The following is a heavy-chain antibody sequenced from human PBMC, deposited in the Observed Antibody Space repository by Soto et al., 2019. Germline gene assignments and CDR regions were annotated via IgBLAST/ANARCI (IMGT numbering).Heavy chain of an antibody. CDR1: GYTFSNYD. CDR2: ISAYTGHT. V-gene: IGHV1-18*01. CDR3: ARGRPVRDYYYNGLDV. Sequence: QVQLVQSGPEVKNPGASVKVSCKASGYTFSNYDINWVRQAPGQGLEWMGWISAYTGHTNYAQNLQGRVTMTTDTSTTTAYMEVTSLRFVDTAVYLCARGRPVRDYYYNGLDVWGQGTTVTVSS. D-gene: IGHD4-4*01. J-gene: IGHJ6*02.